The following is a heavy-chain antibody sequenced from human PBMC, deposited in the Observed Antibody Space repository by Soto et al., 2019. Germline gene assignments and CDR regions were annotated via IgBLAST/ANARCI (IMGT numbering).Heavy chain of an antibody. Sequence: QVQLQESGPGLVKPSETLSLTCTVSGGSISSDYWSWIRQPPGKGLEWIGYIYYSGSTRYNPSLQSRVNISLDTSNSQFSLNLTSVTAADTAVYYCTRHVLRNNRFDSWGQGTLVAVSS. CDR1: GGSISSDY. D-gene: IGHD1-20*01. CDR2: IYYSGST. V-gene: IGHV4-59*08. CDR3: TRHVLRNNRFDS. J-gene: IGHJ4*02.